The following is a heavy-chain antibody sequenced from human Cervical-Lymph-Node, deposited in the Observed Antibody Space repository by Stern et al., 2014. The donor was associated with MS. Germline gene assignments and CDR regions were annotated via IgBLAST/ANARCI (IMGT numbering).Heavy chain of an antibody. J-gene: IGHJ4*02. Sequence: VQLVESGGAVVPPGRSLRLSCAASGFTFSSYGMHWVRQAPGKGLEWVTVSSYDGNHKYYAASVKGRFTISRDNSKNTLHLQMNSVTPDDTAIYYCARDYEDTSMLFDHWGQGTLVTVSS. CDR3: ARDYEDTSMLFDH. D-gene: IGHD2-8*01. V-gene: IGHV3-30*03. CDR1: GFTFSSYG. CDR2: SSYDGNHK.